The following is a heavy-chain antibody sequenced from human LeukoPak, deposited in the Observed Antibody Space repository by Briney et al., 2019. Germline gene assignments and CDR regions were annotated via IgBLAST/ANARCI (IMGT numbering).Heavy chain of an antibody. J-gene: IGHJ4*02. CDR1: GGSINSYY. CDR3: ARSAHYSQFDY. Sequence: SETLSLTCTVSGGSINSYYWSWIRQPPGKGLEWIGYIYYSGSTNYNPSPKSRVTISVDTSKNQFSLKLRSVTAADTAVYYCARSAHYSQFDYWGQGTLVTVSS. CDR2: IYYSGST. D-gene: IGHD3-22*01. V-gene: IGHV4-59*01.